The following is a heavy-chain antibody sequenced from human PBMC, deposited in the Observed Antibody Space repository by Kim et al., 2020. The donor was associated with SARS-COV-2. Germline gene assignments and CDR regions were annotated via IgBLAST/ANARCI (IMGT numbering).Heavy chain of an antibody. V-gene: IGHV3-53*01. D-gene: IGHD6-25*01. Sequence: GGSLRLSCAASGFTVSGSYINWVRKAPGKGPEWVSVIYSGGDTYYADSVKGRFTISRDNSKNTLYLQMNSLRAEDTAVYYCGKGITATSYDYWGQGTLVTVSS. CDR1: GFTVSGSY. CDR2: IYSGGDT. J-gene: IGHJ4*02. CDR3: GKGITATSYDY.